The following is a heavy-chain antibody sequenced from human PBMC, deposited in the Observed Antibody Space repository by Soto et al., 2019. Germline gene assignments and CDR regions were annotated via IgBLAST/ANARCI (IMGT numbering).Heavy chain of an antibody. Sequence: QVQLVQSGAEVRKPGASVTVSCRSSGDSFNDYYIHWVRQAPGQGFEWMGWINPNGGVTKYAQKFQGWVSMTRDTSIRTVYMQRSRLRSDATAVYCCAGGSGAVTSPVDDYYFYLDVWGTGTGVTVTS. CDR3: AGGSGAVTSPVDDYYFYLDV. CDR1: GDSFNDYY. V-gene: IGHV1-2*04. D-gene: IGHD1-26*01. J-gene: IGHJ6*03. CDR2: INPNGGVT.